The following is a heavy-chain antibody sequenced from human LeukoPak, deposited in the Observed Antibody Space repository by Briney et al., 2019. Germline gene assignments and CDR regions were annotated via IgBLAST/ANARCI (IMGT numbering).Heavy chain of an antibody. CDR3: AGEHGFDSSGYYFPHH. V-gene: IGHV4-61*02. CDR2: VYTRGSI. D-gene: IGHD3-22*01. CDR1: GGSVRSDNYY. J-gene: IGHJ5*02. Sequence: SQTLSLTCTVSGGSVRSDNYYWSWIRQPAGKGLEWIGRVYTRGSINYNPSLEGRVTISVDTSRNQFSLKLSSVTAADTAMYYCAGEHGFDSSGYYFPHHWGQGALVTVSS.